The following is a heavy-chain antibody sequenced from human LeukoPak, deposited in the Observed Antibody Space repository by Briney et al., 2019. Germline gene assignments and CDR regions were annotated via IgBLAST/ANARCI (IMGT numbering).Heavy chain of an antibody. Sequence: SETLSLTCAVYGGSFSGYYWSWIRQPPGKGLEWIGEINHSGSTNYNPSLKSRVTISVDTSKNQFSLKLSSVTAADTAVYYCASHYYGSGSYYKTLDYWGQGTLVTVSS. CDR2: INHSGST. D-gene: IGHD3-10*01. V-gene: IGHV4-34*01. CDR3: ASHYYGSGSYYKTLDY. J-gene: IGHJ4*02. CDR1: GGSFSGYY.